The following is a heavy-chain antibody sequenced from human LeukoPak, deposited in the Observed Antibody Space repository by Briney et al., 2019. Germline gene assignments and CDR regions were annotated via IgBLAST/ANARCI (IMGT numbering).Heavy chain of an antibody. CDR1: GFAFNKYW. Sequence: PGGSLRLSCAASGFAFNKYWMHWVRHAPGKGLVWVSRINGDGSTTIYADSVKGGFTISRDNAKNTLYLQMSSLRAEDTAVYYCATGNYYDSRGYYTFGHWGQGTLVTVSS. D-gene: IGHD3-22*01. J-gene: IGHJ4*02. V-gene: IGHV3-74*01. CDR3: ATGNYYDSRGYYTFGH. CDR2: INGDGSTT.